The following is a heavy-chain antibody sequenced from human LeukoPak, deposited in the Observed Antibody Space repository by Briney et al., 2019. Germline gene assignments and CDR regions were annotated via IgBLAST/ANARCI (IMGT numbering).Heavy chain of an antibody. Sequence: SETLSLTCTVFGGSISSYYWSWIRQPPGKGLEWVGYIYYSGSTNYNPSLKSRVTISVDTSKTQFSLKLSSVTAADTAVYYCARDGYSSGWYTIDYWGQGTLVTVSS. V-gene: IGHV4-59*01. D-gene: IGHD6-19*01. CDR3: ARDGYSSGWYTIDY. CDR2: IYYSGST. CDR1: GGSISSYY. J-gene: IGHJ4*02.